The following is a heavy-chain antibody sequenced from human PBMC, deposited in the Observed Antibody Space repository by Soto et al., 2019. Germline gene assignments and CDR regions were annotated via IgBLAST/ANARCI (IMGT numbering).Heavy chain of an antibody. Sequence: QVQLVESGGGVEQPGRSLRLSCAASGFKFNNYGMHWVRQAPGKGLEWVAVIWNDGNGYYYANSVKGRFTISRDNSKNTLYLQMSSLRAEDTAVYYCARRQISPPTRGAASARGGMDVWGQGTTVTVSS. CDR2: IWNDGNGY. CDR1: GFKFNNYG. V-gene: IGHV3-33*01. D-gene: IGHD6-13*01. J-gene: IGHJ6*02. CDR3: ARRQISPPTRGAASARGGMDV.